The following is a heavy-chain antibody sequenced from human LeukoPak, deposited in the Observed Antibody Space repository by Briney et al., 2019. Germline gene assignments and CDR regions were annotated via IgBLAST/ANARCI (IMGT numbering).Heavy chain of an antibody. CDR3: ARDSGTGCYDV. CDR2: NYHSGTT. Sequence: SETLSLTCTVSSYSISNGDYWGCMRQPPGKGLERIASNYHSGTTAYNPSLKSRVTISVDTSKHHFALNVSSVTAADTAVYYCARDSGTGCYDVWGKGTPVIVSS. D-gene: IGHD6-19*01. J-gene: IGHJ6*04. V-gene: IGHV4-38-2*02. CDR1: SYSISNGDY.